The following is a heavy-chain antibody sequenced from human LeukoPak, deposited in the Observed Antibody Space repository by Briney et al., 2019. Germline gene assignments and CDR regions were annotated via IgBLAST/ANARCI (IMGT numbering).Heavy chain of an antibody. CDR3: VRDADTSRGRDP. J-gene: IGHJ5*02. CDR1: GYTFIKYG. CDR2: ISVVDGDV. Sequence: ASVKVSCKASGYTFIKYGISWLRLAPVRGLEWMGWISVVDGDVDYAEDLQTRVTLTAERYTNTVYMELRSLRPDDTAEYYCVRDADTSRGRDPWGQGTLVKVSS. D-gene: IGHD1-26*01. V-gene: IGHV1-18*01.